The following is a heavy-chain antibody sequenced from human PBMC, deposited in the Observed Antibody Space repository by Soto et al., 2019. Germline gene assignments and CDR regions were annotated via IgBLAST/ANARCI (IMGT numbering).Heavy chain of an antibody. V-gene: IGHV3-30*18. CDR1: GFTFSTYG. CDR3: AKDHLPSTVTTPGY. D-gene: IGHD4-17*01. CDR2: ISYDGNNK. Sequence: QVQLVESGGGVVQPGRSLRLSCAASGFTFSTYGMHWVRQAPGKGREWVAVISYDGNNKYYADSVKGRFTIARDNSQNTLFLQMDSLRAEDTAVYYCAKDHLPSTVTTPGYWGQGTLVTVSS. J-gene: IGHJ4*02.